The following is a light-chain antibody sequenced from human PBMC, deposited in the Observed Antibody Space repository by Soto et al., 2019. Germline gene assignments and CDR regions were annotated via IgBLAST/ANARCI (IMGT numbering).Light chain of an antibody. CDR2: KAS. Sequence: DIQMTQSPSTLSASVGDRVTITCRASQSVSSWLAWYQQKPGKAPKLLIYKASSLEGGVPSRFSGSGSGTEFTLTISSLQPDDFATYYCQQYNSYSSYTFGQGTKLEI. V-gene: IGKV1-5*03. CDR3: QQYNSYSSYT. CDR1: QSVSSW. J-gene: IGKJ2*01.